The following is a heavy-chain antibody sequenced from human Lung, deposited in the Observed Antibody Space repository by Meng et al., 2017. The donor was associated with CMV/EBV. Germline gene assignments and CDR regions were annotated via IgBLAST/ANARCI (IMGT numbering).Heavy chain of an antibody. CDR3: ARDWECLDRSDVFDI. D-gene: IGHD3-9*01. V-gene: IGHV1-18*01. CDR2: VGGCDGDT. J-gene: IGHJ3*02. Sequence: VFXYASGYTFSRYGTSWVRQDPGQGLEWLGWVGGCDGDTNYALEFRGRVTMTTDTVTNTAYMELRSLTSDDTAVYYCARDWECLDRSDVFDIWGQGXMVTVSS. CDR1: GYTFSRYG.